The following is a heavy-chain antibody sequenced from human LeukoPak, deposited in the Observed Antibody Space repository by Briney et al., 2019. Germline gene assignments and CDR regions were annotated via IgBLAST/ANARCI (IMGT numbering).Heavy chain of an antibody. CDR3: ARDYGSGSYSLVNWFDP. Sequence: ASVKVSCKASGYTFTGYYMHWVRHAPGQGLEWMGWINPNSGGTNYAQKFQGRVTMTRDTSISTAYMELSRLRSDDTAVYYCARDYGSGSYSLVNWFDPWGQGTLVTVSS. CDR1: GYTFTGYY. CDR2: INPNSGGT. V-gene: IGHV1-2*02. D-gene: IGHD3-10*01. J-gene: IGHJ5*02.